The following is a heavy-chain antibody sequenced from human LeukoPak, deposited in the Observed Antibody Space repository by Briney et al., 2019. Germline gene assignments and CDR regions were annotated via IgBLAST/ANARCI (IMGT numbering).Heavy chain of an antibody. D-gene: IGHD5-24*01. J-gene: IGHJ3*02. CDR3: AREWRRDGYNYVGAFDI. CDR1: GGSIISGANY. CDR2: MYYSGDT. V-gene: IGHV4-31*02. Sequence: SETLSLTCTVSGGSIISGANYWSWIRQHPEKGLEWIGYMYYSGDTYYNPSLKSRVTISVDTSKNQFSLKLSSVTAADTAVYYCAREWRRDGYNYVGAFDIWGQGTMVTVSS.